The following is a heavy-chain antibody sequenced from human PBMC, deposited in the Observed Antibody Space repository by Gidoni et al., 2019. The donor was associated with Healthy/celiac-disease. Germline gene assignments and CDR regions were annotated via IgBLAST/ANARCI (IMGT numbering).Heavy chain of an antibody. CDR1: VGSSSSYS. CDR2: IYYSGST. J-gene: IGHJ3*02. CDR3: ARVSGYDFGSENDAFDI. D-gene: IGHD5-12*01. Sequence: QVQLQESGPGLVKPSETLSLTCTAPVGSSSSYSWSWIRQPPGKGLEWIGYIYYSGSTNYNPSLKSRVTISVDTSKNQFSLKLSSVTAADTAVYYCARVSGYDFGSENDAFDIWGQGTMVTVSS. V-gene: IGHV4-59*01.